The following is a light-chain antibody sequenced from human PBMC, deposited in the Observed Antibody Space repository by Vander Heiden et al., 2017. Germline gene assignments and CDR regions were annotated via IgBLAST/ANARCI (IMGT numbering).Light chain of an antibody. J-gene: IGLJ1*01. V-gene: IGLV2-14*03. CDR2: DVR. Sequence: ALPHPASGSGSPGRSITISCTGTSSDVGGHNYVSWHQQHPANAHKLIIFDVRDRSSGVSSRSSGYKSGNTASLTISVRQADDEADYYCCSYTNPRTCVFGTGTEVTVL. CDR3: CSYTNPRTCV. CDR1: SSDVGGHNY.